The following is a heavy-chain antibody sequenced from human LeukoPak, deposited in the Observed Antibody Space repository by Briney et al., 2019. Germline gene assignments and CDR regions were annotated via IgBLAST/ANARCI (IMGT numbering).Heavy chain of an antibody. CDR1: GGTFSSYA. J-gene: IGHJ4*02. CDR2: IIPILGIA. V-gene: IGHV1-69*04. CDR3: ARDIRGGYSSSWYVY. D-gene: IGHD6-13*01. Sequence: SVKVSCKASGGTFSSYAISWVRQAPGQGLEWMGRIIPILGIANYAQKFQGRVTITADKSTSTAYVELSSLRSEDTAVYYCARDIRGGYSSSWYVYWGQGTLVTVSS.